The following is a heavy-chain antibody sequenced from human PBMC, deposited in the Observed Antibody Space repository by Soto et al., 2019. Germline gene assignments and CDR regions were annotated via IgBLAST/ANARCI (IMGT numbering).Heavy chain of an antibody. Sequence: GSLRLSSADSGLSLSDYYMSWIRQAPGKGLEWVSYISSSGSTIYYADSVKGRFTISRDNAKTSLYLQMNSLRAEDTDVYYCARDYGGNPDYWGQGTLVTVSS. D-gene: IGHD4-17*01. V-gene: IGHV3-11*01. CDR2: ISSSGSTI. CDR1: GLSLSDYY. J-gene: IGHJ4*02. CDR3: ARDYGGNPDY.